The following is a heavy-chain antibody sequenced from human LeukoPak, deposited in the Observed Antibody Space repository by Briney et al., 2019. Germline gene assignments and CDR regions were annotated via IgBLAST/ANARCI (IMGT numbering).Heavy chain of an antibody. Sequence: GGSLRLSCAASGFTFSSHAMSWVRQAPGKGLEWVSGISGSAGSTYYADSVKGRFTISRDNSKNTLYLQMNSLRAEDTAVYYCAKGNSVNWNPTGFDYWGQGTLVTASS. CDR2: ISGSAGST. CDR1: GFTFSSHA. CDR3: AKGNSVNWNPTGFDY. J-gene: IGHJ4*02. D-gene: IGHD1-20*01. V-gene: IGHV3-23*01.